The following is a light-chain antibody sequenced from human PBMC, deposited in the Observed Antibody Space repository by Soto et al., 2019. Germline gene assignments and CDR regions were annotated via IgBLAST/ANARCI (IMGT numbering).Light chain of an antibody. J-gene: IGKJ2*01. V-gene: IGKV2-28*01. CDR1: QSLLRSNGYNY. CDR2: LLS. CDR3: MQSPQTPYT. Sequence: DIVMTQSPLSLPVTPGESASISCRSSQSLLRSNGYNYVDWYFQKPGQSPQLLLYLLSNRASGVTDRFSGSGSGTNFTLKIRRVEAEDVAIYYCMQSPQTPYTFGQGTKLEI.